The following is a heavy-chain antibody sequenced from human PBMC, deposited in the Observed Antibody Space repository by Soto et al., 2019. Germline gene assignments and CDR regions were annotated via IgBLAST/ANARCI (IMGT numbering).Heavy chain of an antibody. J-gene: IGHJ5*02. CDR2: INHSGST. CDR3: ARGTPLLRIVAPIRSAVPNWFDP. D-gene: IGHD5-12*01. V-gene: IGHV4-34*01. Sequence: QVQLQQWGAGLLKPSETLSLTCAVYGGSFSGYYWSWIRQPPGKGLEWIGEINHSGSTNYNPSLKSRVTISVDTSKNQFSLKLSSVTAADTAVYYCARGTPLLRIVAPIRSAVPNWFDPWGQGTLVTVSS. CDR1: GGSFSGYY.